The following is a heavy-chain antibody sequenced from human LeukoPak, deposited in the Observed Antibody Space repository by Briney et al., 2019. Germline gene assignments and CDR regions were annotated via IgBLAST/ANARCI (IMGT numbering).Heavy chain of an antibody. CDR1: GFTFSSYA. D-gene: IGHD3-22*01. J-gene: IGHJ2*01. CDR3: AKDPTTIVTRDWYFDL. CDR2: IVGSGDSR. Sequence: TGGSLRLSCAASGFTFSSYAMHWVRQAPGKGLEWVSTIVGSGDSRYYADSVKGPFTISRDNSKNTLYLQMNSLRAEDTAVYYCAKDPTTIVTRDWYFDLWGRGTLVAVSS. V-gene: IGHV3-23*01.